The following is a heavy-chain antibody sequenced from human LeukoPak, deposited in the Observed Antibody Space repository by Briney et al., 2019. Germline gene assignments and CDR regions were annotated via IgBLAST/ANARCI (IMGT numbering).Heavy chain of an antibody. Sequence: SGVSLRLSCAASGFTFSSYAMSWVRQAPGKGLEWVSAISGSGGSTYYADSVKGRFTISRDNSKNTLYLQMNSLRAEDTAVYYCAKFKVVVAATPGYYGMDVWGQGTTVTVSS. D-gene: IGHD2-15*01. CDR1: GFTFSSYA. CDR2: ISGSGGST. J-gene: IGHJ6*02. V-gene: IGHV3-23*01. CDR3: AKFKVVVAATPGYYGMDV.